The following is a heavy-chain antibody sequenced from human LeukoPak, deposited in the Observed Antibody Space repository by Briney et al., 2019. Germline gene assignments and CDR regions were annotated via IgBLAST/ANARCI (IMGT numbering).Heavy chain of an antibody. CDR1: GGTFSSYA. Sequence: GSSVKVSCKASGGTFSSYAISWVRQAPGQGLEWMGGIIPIFGTANYAQKFQGRVTITADESTGTAYMELSSLRSEDTAVYYCARDTLYYYDSSGPPALDYWGQGTLVTVSS. CDR3: ARDTLYYYDSSGPPALDY. J-gene: IGHJ4*02. D-gene: IGHD3-22*01. V-gene: IGHV1-69*01. CDR2: IIPIFGTA.